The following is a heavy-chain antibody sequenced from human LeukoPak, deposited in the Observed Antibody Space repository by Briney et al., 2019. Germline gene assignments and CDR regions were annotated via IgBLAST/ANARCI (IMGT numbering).Heavy chain of an antibody. D-gene: IGHD6-19*01. J-gene: IGHJ4*02. CDR2: IGGDSVST. V-gene: IGHV3-23*01. CDR1: GFTFSSYA. Sequence: GGSLRLSCAASGFTFSSYALSWVRQAPGKGLEWVSAIGGDSVSTYYADSLKGRFTISRDNSKNTVYLQMNSLRADDSAIYYCAKDWDSSGWYLGFDHWGQGTLVTVSS. CDR3: AKDWDSSGWYLGFDH.